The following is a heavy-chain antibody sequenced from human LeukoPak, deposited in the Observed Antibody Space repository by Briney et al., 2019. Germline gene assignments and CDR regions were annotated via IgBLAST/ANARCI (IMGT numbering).Heavy chain of an antibody. CDR3: AKDLRVIVVTYYMDV. Sequence: GGSLRLSCAASGFTFNSYAMTWVRQAPGKGLEWVSSISGNGGSTYYTDSVKGRFTISRDNSKNTLYLQMNSLRGEDTAAYYCAKDLRVIVVTYYMDVWGKGTTVTVSS. CDR1: GFTFNSYA. D-gene: IGHD2-2*01. J-gene: IGHJ6*03. CDR2: ISGNGGST. V-gene: IGHV3-23*01.